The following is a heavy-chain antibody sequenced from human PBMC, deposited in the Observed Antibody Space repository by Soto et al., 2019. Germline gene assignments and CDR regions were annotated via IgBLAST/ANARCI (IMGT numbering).Heavy chain of an antibody. J-gene: IGHJ4*02. D-gene: IGHD5-18*01. CDR3: ARGYSYGFFDY. V-gene: IGHV1-3*01. Sequence: GGSVKVSFKASGYTFTSYAMHWLRQAPGQRLEWMGWSNAGNGNTKYSQKFQGRVTITRDTSASTAYMELSSLRSEDTAVYYCARGYSYGFFDYWGQGTLVTVSS. CDR2: SNAGNGNT. CDR1: GYTFTSYA.